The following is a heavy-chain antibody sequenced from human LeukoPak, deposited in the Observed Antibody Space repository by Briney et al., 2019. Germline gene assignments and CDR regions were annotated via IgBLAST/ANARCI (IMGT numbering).Heavy chain of an antibody. V-gene: IGHV3-48*02. CDR3: ARGPPYTNDWPTYHSLDY. J-gene: IGHJ4*02. CDR2: IGISSSSI. CDR1: GFSFSTYS. D-gene: IGHD3-16*01. Sequence: GGSLRLSCAASGFSFSTYSMKWVRQAPGKGLEWISYIGISSSSIYYADSVKGRFTISRDNAKNSVYLQLNSLRDEDTAVYYCARGPPYTNDWPTYHSLDYWGQGTLVTVSS.